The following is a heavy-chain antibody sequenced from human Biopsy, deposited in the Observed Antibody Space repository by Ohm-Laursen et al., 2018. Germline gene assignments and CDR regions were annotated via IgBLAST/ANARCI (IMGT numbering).Heavy chain of an antibody. V-gene: IGHV4-34*01. J-gene: IGHJ6*02. Sequence: SETLSLTWAVYGESFNGYYWSWIRQTPGKGLEWIGEINHSGRTNYNPSLKSRVTISVDTSKNQFSLKVRSVTAADTAAYYCVRGVDYYDPYHYYALDVWGQGTTVTVSS. D-gene: IGHD3-22*01. CDR2: INHSGRT. CDR3: VRGVDYYDPYHYYALDV. CDR1: GESFNGYY.